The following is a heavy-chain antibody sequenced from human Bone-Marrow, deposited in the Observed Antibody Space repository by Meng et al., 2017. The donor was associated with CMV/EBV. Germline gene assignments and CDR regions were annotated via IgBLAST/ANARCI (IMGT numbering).Heavy chain of an antibody. J-gene: IGHJ4*02. CDR3: ARSSPIGTAVYY. CDR2: INSDGSTK. V-gene: IGHV3-74*01. D-gene: IGHD6-25*01. Sequence: GESLKISCVASGFTFSSYWMHWVRQAPGKGLVWVSRINSDGSTKSYADSVKGRFTISRENAKNTLLLQMNSLRAEDTAVYYCARSSPIGTAVYYWGLGTLVTVSS. CDR1: GFTFSSYW.